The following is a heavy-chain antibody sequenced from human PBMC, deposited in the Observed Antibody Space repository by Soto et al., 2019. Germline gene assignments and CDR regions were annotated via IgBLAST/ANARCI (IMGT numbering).Heavy chain of an antibody. CDR3: ARDRRYAEFSLDY. CDR1: VFTFNNYD. Sequence: PRGPLRLSCTASVFTFNNYDMSWVRQAPGKGLEWVSYISSSITTVYYADSVKGRFTISRDNAQNSLYLQMNSLRNEDTAVYYCARDRRYAEFSLDYWGQGALVTVSS. V-gene: IGHV3-48*02. J-gene: IGHJ4*02. CDR2: ISSSITTV. D-gene: IGHD3-10*01.